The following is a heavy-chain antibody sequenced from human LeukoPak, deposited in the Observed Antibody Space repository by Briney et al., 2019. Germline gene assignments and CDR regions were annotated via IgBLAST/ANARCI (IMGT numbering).Heavy chain of an antibody. CDR3: AGARYYYDSSGYSGFDP. J-gene: IGHJ5*02. V-gene: IGHV5-51*01. CDR1: GYSFTSYW. CDR2: IYPGDSDT. Sequence: GESLKISRKGSGYSFTSYWIGWVRQMPGKGLEWMGIIYPGDSDTRYSPSFQGQVTISADKSISTAYLQWSSLKASDTAMYCCAGARYYYDSSGYSGFDPWGQGTLVTVSS. D-gene: IGHD3-22*01.